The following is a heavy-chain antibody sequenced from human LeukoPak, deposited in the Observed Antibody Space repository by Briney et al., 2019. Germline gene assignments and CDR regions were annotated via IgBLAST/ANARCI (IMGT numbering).Heavy chain of an antibody. Sequence: GESLKISCKGSGYSFTSYWIGWVRQMPGKGLEWMGIIYPGDSDTRYSPSFQGQVTISADKSISTAYLQWSSLKASDTAMYYCARHQGYYDSSGSPPSAFDIWGQGTRVTVSS. D-gene: IGHD3-22*01. CDR2: IYPGDSDT. CDR1: GYSFTSYW. V-gene: IGHV5-51*01. J-gene: IGHJ3*02. CDR3: ARHQGYYDSSGSPPSAFDI.